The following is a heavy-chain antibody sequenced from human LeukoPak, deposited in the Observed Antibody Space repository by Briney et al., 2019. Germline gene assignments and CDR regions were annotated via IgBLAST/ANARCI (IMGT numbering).Heavy chain of an antibody. V-gene: IGHV4-39*01. CDR2: IYYSGST. J-gene: IGHJ4*02. CDR3: ARRSGYDPLDY. CDR1: SGSISSTSYY. D-gene: IGHD5-12*01. Sequence: SETLSLTCTAFSGSISSTSYYWGWIRQPPGKGLEWIGSIYYSGSTYYNPSLKSRVTISVDTSKNQFSLKLSSVTAADTAVYYCARRSGYDPLDYWGQGALVTVSS.